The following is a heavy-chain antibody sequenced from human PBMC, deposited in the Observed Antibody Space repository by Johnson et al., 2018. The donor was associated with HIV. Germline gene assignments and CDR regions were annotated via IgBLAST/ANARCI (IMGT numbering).Heavy chain of an antibody. CDR2: IWYDGSNK. V-gene: IGHV3-33*06. Sequence: QVQLVESGGGVVQPGKSLRLSCAASGFTFSYYGMHWVRQAPGKGVEWVAVIWYDGSNKFYADSVKGRFTISRDNSKNTLYLQMNSLRAEDTAVYYCAKFRDAFDIWGQGTMVTVSS. CDR1: GFTFSYYG. D-gene: IGHD3-10*01. CDR3: AKFRDAFDI. J-gene: IGHJ3*02.